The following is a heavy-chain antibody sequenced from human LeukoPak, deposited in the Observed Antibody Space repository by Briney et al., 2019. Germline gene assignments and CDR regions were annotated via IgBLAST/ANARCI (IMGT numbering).Heavy chain of an antibody. J-gene: IGHJ5*02. CDR2: IYYSGST. D-gene: IGHD3-22*01. CDR3: ARGHDSSGYYYHRCWFDP. CDR1: RGSIRSSSYY. Sequence: SETQSLTRIVSRGSIRSSSYYWGWIRQPPGKGLEWLGSIYYSGSTYYNPSLKSRVTISVDTSKNQFSLKLSSVTAADTAVYYCARGHDSSGYYYHRCWFDPWGQGTLVTVSS. V-gene: IGHV4-39*07.